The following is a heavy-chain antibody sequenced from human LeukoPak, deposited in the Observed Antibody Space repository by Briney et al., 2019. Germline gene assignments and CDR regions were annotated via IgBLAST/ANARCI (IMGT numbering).Heavy chain of an antibody. CDR1: GYTFTSYY. Sequence: ASVKVSCKASGYTFTSYYMHWVRQAPGQGLEWMGIINPSGGSTSYAQKFQGRVTMTRDMSTSTVYMEPSSLRSEDTAVYYCARALGYCSSTSCYNDKPTNNWFDPWGQGTLVTVSS. CDR2: INPSGGST. V-gene: IGHV1-46*01. J-gene: IGHJ5*02. D-gene: IGHD2-2*02. CDR3: ARALGYCSSTSCYNDKPTNNWFDP.